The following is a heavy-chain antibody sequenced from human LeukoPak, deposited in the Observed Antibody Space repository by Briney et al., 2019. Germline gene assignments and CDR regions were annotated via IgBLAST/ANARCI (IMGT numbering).Heavy chain of an antibody. CDR3: ARHFSMITAAGTFNYYYMDV. Sequence: SETLSLTCTVSGGSISSYCWSWIRQPPGKGLEWIGYIYYSGSSNYNPSLKSRVTMSVDTSKNQFSLNLSSVTAADTAVYYCARHFSMITAAGTFNYYYMDVWGKGTTVTVSS. J-gene: IGHJ6*03. CDR2: IYYSGSS. CDR1: GGSISSYC. V-gene: IGHV4-59*08. D-gene: IGHD6-13*01.